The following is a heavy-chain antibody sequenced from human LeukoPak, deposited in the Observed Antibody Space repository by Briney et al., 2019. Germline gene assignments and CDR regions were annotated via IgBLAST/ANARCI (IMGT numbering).Heavy chain of an antibody. CDR1: GFTFSSYG. J-gene: IGHJ4*02. D-gene: IGHD3-3*01. CDR3: ARGPLRFLEWSQHDY. Sequence: PGRSLRLSCAASGFTFSSYGMHWVRQAPGKGLEWVAVIWYDGSNKYYADSVKGRFTISRDNSKNTLYLQMNSLRAEDTAVYYCARGPLRFLEWSQHDYWGQGTLVTVSS. CDR2: IWYDGSNK. V-gene: IGHV3-33*01.